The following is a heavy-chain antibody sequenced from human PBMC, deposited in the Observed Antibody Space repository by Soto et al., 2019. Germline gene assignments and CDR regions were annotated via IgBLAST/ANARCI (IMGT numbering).Heavy chain of an antibody. CDR1: GDSINSGGYH. CDR2: IYYSGST. D-gene: IGHD2-15*01. V-gene: IGHV4-31*03. CDR3: ARDRGDYCSGGSCYRHWYFDL. J-gene: IGHJ2*01. Sequence: QVQLQESGPGLVKPSQTLSLTCTVSGDSINSGGYHWSWIRQHPGKGLEWIGYIYYSGSTSYNPSLKRRITISIDTSKNQFSLKLSSVTAADTAVYYCARDRGDYCSGGSCYRHWYFDLWGRGSLVTVSS.